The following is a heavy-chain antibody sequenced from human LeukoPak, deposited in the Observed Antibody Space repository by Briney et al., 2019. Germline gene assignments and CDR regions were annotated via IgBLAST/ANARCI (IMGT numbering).Heavy chain of an antibody. J-gene: IGHJ4*02. CDR3: ARDQGPYY. CDR1: GFTFSSYW. Sequence: GGSLRLSCVVSGFTFSSYWMYWVREAPGKGLVWVSRINTDGSGTRYADSVKGRFTISRDNAKNTLYLQMNSLRAEDTAVYYCARDQGPYYWGQGTLVTVSS. V-gene: IGHV3-74*01. CDR2: INTDGSGT.